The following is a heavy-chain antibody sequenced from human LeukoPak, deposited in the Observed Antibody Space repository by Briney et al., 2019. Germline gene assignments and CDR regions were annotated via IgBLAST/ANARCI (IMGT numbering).Heavy chain of an antibody. Sequence: SETLSLTCTVSGGSISSYYWSWIRQPAGKGLEWIGRIYTSGSTNYNPSLKSRVTMSVDTSKNQFSLKLSSVTAADAAVYYCAREGIAAALYNWFDPWGQGTLVTVSS. CDR2: IYTSGST. CDR1: GGSISSYY. J-gene: IGHJ5*02. CDR3: AREGIAAALYNWFDP. V-gene: IGHV4-4*07. D-gene: IGHD6-13*01.